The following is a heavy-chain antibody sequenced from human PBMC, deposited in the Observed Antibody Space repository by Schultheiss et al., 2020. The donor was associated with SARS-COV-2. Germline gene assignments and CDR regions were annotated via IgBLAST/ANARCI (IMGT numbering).Heavy chain of an antibody. Sequence: GGSLRLSCAASGFTFSSYAMSWVRQAPGKGLEWVSGISWNSGSIGYVDSVKGRFTISRDNAKNSLYLQMNSLRAEDTAVYYCARNRRMAADYWGQGTLVTVSS. D-gene: IGHD5-24*01. CDR3: ARNRRMAADY. V-gene: IGHV3-20*04. J-gene: IGHJ4*02. CDR1: GFTFSSYA. CDR2: ISWNSGSI.